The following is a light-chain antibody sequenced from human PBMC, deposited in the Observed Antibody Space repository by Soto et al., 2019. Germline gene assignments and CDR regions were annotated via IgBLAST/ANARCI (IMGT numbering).Light chain of an antibody. CDR2: GAS. V-gene: IGKV3-20*01. Sequence: EIVLTQSPGTLSLSPGERATLSCRASQSVSSSYLAWYQQKPGQAPRLLIYGASSRATGIPDRFSGSGSGTDFTLTISRLEPEYFAVDYCQQYGSSPNTFGQGTKLEIK. CDR1: QSVSSSY. J-gene: IGKJ2*01. CDR3: QQYGSSPNT.